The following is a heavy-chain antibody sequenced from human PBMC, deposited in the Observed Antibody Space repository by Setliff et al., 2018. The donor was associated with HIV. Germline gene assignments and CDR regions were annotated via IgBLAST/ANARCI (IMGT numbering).Heavy chain of an antibody. Sequence: GASVKVSCKASGYTFTSYAMHWVRQAPGQRLEWMGWISAYNGNTTYAQNFQGRVTMTRDTSTNTVYMELSSLTSEDTAVYYCARGGEGLANWGQGTLVTVSS. J-gene: IGHJ4*02. D-gene: IGHD3-16*01. CDR3: ARGGEGLAN. CDR1: GYTFTSYA. V-gene: IGHV1-3*01. CDR2: ISAYNGNT.